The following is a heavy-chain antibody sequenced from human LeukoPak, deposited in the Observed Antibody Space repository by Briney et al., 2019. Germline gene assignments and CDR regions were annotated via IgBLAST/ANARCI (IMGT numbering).Heavy chain of an antibody. V-gene: IGHV3-7*01. CDR1: GFTFSSYW. Sequence: GGSLRLSCAASGFTFSSYWMSWVRQAPGKGLEWVANIKQDGSEKYYVDSVKGRFTISRDNAKNSLYLQMNSLRAEDTAVYYCARTYGDLYYYYYYGMDVWAKGPRSPSP. J-gene: IGHJ6*02. CDR3: ARTYGDLYYYYYYGMDV. CDR2: IKQDGSEK. D-gene: IGHD4-17*01.